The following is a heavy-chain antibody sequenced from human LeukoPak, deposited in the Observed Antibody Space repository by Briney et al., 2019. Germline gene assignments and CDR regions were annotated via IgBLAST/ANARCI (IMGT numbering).Heavy chain of an antibody. V-gene: IGHV1-69*01. D-gene: IGHD3-22*01. J-gene: IGHJ6*02. CDR3: ARDQITMIVVHYYYGMDV. Sequence: FGTANYAQKFQGRVTITADESTSTAYMELSSLRSEDTAVYYCARDQITMIVVHYYYGMDVWGQGTTVTVSS. CDR2: FGTA.